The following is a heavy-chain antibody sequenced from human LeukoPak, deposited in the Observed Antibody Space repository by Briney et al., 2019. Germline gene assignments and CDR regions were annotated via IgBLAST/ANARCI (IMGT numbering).Heavy chain of an antibody. CDR3: TSWGDTTAEYFQR. CDR1: GFTFDRCW. J-gene: IGHJ1*01. Sequence: GGSLRLSCVVSGFTFDRCWMNWVRQAPGKGLEWVAHINPDGRDTYYVDSVKGRFTISRDNAQNSMYLQMNSLRVEDTAVYYCTSWGDTTAEYFQRWGQGTLVTVSS. V-gene: IGHV3-7*01. D-gene: IGHD2-21*02. CDR2: INPDGRDT.